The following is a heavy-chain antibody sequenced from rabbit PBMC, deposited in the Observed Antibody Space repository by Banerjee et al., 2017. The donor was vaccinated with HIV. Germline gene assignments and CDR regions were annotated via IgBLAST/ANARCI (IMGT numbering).Heavy chain of an antibody. V-gene: IGHV1S40*01. D-gene: IGHD6-1*01. J-gene: IGHJ4*01. Sequence: SLEESGGDLVKPGASLTLTCTASGFSFSGRYYMCWVRQAPGKRPEWIAYIHAGSSGSTYYASWAKGRFTISKTSSTTVTLQMTSLTAADTATYFCARGYAGYAGYGYAMDYFNLWGPGTLVTVS. CDR1: GFSFSGRYY. CDR2: IHAGSSGST. CDR3: ARGYAGYAGYGYAMDYFNL.